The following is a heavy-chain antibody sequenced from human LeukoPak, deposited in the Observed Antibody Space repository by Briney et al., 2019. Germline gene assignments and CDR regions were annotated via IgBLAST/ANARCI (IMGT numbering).Heavy chain of an antibody. J-gene: IGHJ6*04. Sequence: SQTLSLTCTVSGGSISSGGYYWSWIRQHPGKGLEWIGYIYYSGSTYYNPSLKSRVTISVDTSKNQFPLKPSSVTAADTAVYYCARDRIVVVPAAIKAVSGPLRYYYYYGMDVWGKGTTVTVSS. CDR2: IYYSGST. D-gene: IGHD2-2*01. V-gene: IGHV4-31*03. CDR3: ARDRIVVVPAAIKAVSGPLRYYYYYGMDV. CDR1: GGSISSGGYY.